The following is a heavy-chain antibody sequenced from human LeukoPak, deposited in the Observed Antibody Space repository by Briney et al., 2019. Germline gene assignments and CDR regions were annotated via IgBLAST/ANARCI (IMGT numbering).Heavy chain of an antibody. Sequence: PGGSLRLSCAASGFTFSGYSMNWVRQAPGKGLEWVAVISYDGSNKYYADSVKGRFTISRDNSKNTLYLQMNSLRAEDTAVYYCAREFPSYSIFGVVISKSPSFDYWGQGTLVTVSS. CDR3: AREFPSYSIFGVVISKSPSFDY. CDR1: GFTFSGYS. V-gene: IGHV3-30*03. D-gene: IGHD3-3*01. CDR2: ISYDGSNK. J-gene: IGHJ4*02.